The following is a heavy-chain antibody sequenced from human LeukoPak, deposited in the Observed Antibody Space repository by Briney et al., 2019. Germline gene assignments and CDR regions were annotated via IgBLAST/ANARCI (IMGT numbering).Heavy chain of an antibody. D-gene: IGHD3-3*01. V-gene: IGHV3-66*01. Sequence: GGSLRLSCAASGFTLFSNYMSWVRQAPGKGPEWVSLIYSGGSTYYADSVKGRFTVSRDNSKNTLYLQMNSLRAEDTAVYYCARAVYGGSYFDYWGQGTLVTVSS. J-gene: IGHJ4*02. CDR3: ARAVYGGSYFDY. CDR2: IYSGGST. CDR1: GFTLFSNY.